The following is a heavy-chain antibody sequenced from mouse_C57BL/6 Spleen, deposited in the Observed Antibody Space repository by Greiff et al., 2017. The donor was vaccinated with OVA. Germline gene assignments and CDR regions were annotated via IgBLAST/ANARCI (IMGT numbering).Heavy chain of an antibody. Sequence: VQLQQSGAELVRPGASVKLSCKASGYTFTDYYINWVKQRPGQGLEWIARIYPGSGNTYYNEKFKGKATLTAEKSSSTAYMQLSSLTSEDSAVYFCARQGYYGSSPYYYAMDYWGQGTSVTVSS. CDR3: ARQGYYGSSPYYYAMDY. J-gene: IGHJ4*01. V-gene: IGHV1-76*01. D-gene: IGHD1-1*01. CDR1: GYTFTDYY. CDR2: IYPGSGNT.